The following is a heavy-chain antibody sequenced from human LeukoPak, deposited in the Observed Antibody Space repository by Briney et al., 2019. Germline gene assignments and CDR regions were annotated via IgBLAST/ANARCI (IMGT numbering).Heavy chain of an antibody. CDR1: GFTFSDYY. CDR2: ISSSSSYT. J-gene: IGHJ4*02. Sequence: GGSLRLSCAASGFTFSDYYMSWISQAPGKGLEWVSYISSSSSYTNYADSVEGRFTISRDNAKNSLYLQMNSLRAEDTAVYYCARDHRPYGSGSYYPYYFDYWGQGTLVTVSS. CDR3: ARDHRPYGSGSYYPYYFDY. V-gene: IGHV3-11*05. D-gene: IGHD3-10*01.